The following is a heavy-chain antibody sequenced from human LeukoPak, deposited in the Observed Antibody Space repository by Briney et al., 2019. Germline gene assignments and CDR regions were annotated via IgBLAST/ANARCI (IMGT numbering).Heavy chain of an antibody. J-gene: IGHJ6*02. CDR3: AKDSAVLLWFGESPMDV. D-gene: IGHD3-10*01. V-gene: IGHV3-23*01. CDR2: ISGSGGST. Sequence: QSGGSLRLSCAVSGFIVSSNSMSWVRQAPGKGLEWVSAISGSGGSTYYADSVKGRFTISRDNSKNTLYLQMNSLRAEDTAVYYCAKDSAVLLWFGESPMDVWGQGTTVTVSS. CDR1: GFIVSSNS.